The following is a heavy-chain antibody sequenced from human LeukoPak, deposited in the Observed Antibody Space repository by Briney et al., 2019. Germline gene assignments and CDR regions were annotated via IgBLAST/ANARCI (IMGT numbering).Heavy chain of an antibody. CDR2: INWNGGST. CDR3: ARDGSVLRFLEWLRIFDY. J-gene: IGHJ4*02. V-gene: IGHV3-20*04. CDR1: GFTFDDYG. Sequence: GGSLRLSCAASGFTFDDYGMSWVRQAPGKGLEWVSGINWNGGSTGYADSVKGRFTISRDNAKNSLYLQMNSLRAEDTALYYCARDGSVLRFLEWLRIFDYWGQGTLVTASS. D-gene: IGHD3-3*01.